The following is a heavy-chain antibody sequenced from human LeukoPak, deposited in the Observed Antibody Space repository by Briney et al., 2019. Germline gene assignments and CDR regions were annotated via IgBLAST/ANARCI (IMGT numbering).Heavy chain of an antibody. V-gene: IGHV3-7*01. CDR2: IKEDGSEK. J-gene: IGHJ5*02. CDR1: GFTFSSYS. CDR3: PRDRREHVGYSFGFNWFDP. Sequence: PGGSLRLSCAASGFTFSSYSMNWVRQAPGKGLEWVANIKEDGSEKYYVDSVKGRFTISRDNAKKLLYLQMNSLTTEDTAVYYCPRDRREHVGYSFGFNWFDPWGQGTLVTVSS. D-gene: IGHD5-18*01.